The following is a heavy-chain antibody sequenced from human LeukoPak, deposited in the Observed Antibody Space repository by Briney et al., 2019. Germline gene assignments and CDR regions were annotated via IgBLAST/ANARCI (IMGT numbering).Heavy chain of an antibody. J-gene: IGHJ6*02. CDR3: ARGTPVGATYGYYYGMDV. V-gene: IGHV1-18*01. D-gene: IGHD1-26*01. CDR2: INAYNGNT. Sequence: ASVKVSCKASGYTFTSYGISWVRQAPGQGLEWMGWINAYNGNTNYAQKLQGRVTMTTDTSTSTAYMELRSLRSDDTAVYYCARGTPVGATYGYYYGMDVWGQGTTVTVSS. CDR1: GYTFTSYG.